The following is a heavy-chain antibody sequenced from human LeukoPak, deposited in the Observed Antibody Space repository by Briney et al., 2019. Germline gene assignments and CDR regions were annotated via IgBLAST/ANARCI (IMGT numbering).Heavy chain of an antibody. Sequence: SETLSLTCTVSGGSISNYYWNYIRQPPGKGLEWIGYIYYSGITNYNPSLKSRVTISVDTSKNQFSLKLSSVTAADTAVYYCARAGRWEGRPHAFDIWGQGTMVAVSS. V-gene: IGHV4-59*01. J-gene: IGHJ3*02. D-gene: IGHD1-26*01. CDR2: IYYSGIT. CDR3: ARAGRWEGRPHAFDI. CDR1: GGSISNYY.